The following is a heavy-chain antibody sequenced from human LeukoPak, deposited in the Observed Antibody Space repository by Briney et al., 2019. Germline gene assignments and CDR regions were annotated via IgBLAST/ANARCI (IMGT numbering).Heavy chain of an antibody. CDR1: GFPFAPFW. CDR3: ARGIDEWLYLNY. J-gene: IGHJ4*02. Sequence: GGSLRLSCAASGFPFAPFWMTWVRQAPGKGPEFVATMNRDGSEVAYGNSVRGRFTVSRDNAKNSLYLQMYSLRAEDTAVYYCARGIDEWLYLNYWGQGALVTVSS. V-gene: IGHV3-7*04. D-gene: IGHD3-3*01. CDR2: MNRDGSEV.